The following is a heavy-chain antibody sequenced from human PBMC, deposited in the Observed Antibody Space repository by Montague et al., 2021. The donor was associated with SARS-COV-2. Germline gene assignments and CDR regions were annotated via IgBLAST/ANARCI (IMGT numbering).Heavy chain of an antibody. CDR1: GFTFSSIS. V-gene: IGHV3-21*01. Sequence: SLRLSCAASGFTFSSISMNWVRQAPGKRLEWVSSISGESAYIVYAESVRGRFTISRDNAQNLLYLQMNSLRAEDTAVYYCARVLVVTYYGMDVWGQGTTVTVSS. D-gene: IGHD3-22*01. CDR3: ARVLVVTYYGMDV. CDR2: ISGESAYI. J-gene: IGHJ6*02.